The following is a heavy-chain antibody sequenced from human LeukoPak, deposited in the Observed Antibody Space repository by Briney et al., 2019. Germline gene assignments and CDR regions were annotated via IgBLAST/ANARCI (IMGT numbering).Heavy chain of an antibody. CDR3: ARPLVRGLRGDAFDI. D-gene: IGHD3-10*01. V-gene: IGHV4-34*01. CDR1: GGSFSGDY. J-gene: IGHJ3*02. CDR2: INHSGST. Sequence: SETLSLTCAVYGGSFSGDYWSWIRQPPGKGLEWIGEINHSGSTNYNPSLKSRVTISVDTSKNQFSLKLSSVTAADTAVYYCARPLVRGLRGDAFDIWGQGTMVTVSS.